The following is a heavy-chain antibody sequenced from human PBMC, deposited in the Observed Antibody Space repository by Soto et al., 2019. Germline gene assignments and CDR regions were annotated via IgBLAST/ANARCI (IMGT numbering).Heavy chain of an antibody. CDR3: ARDCSGGSCLDY. J-gene: IGHJ4*02. Sequence: ASVEVCCKASGGTFNSYTISWVRQAPGQGLEWMGRIIPILGIANYAQKFQGRVTITADKSTSTAYMELSSLRSEDTAVYYCARDCSGGSCLDYWGQGTLVTVSS. CDR1: GGTFNSYT. CDR2: IIPILGIA. D-gene: IGHD2-15*01. V-gene: IGHV1-69*04.